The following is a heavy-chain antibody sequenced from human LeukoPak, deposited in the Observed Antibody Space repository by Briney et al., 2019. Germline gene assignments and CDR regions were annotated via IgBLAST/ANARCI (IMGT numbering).Heavy chain of an antibody. CDR1: GGTFSSYA. J-gene: IGHJ4*02. V-gene: IGHV1-69*13. D-gene: IGHD3-22*01. CDR2: IIPIFGTA. Sequence: SVKVSCKASGGTFSSYAISWVRQAPGQGLAWMGGIIPIFGTANYAQKFQGRVTITADESTSTAYMELSSLRSEDTAVYYCMYYDSSGSSFIDYWGQGTLVTVSS. CDR3: MYYDSSGSSFIDY.